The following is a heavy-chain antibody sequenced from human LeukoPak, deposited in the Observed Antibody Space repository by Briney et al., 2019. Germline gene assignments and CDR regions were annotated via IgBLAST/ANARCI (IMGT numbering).Heavy chain of an antibody. V-gene: IGHV5-51*01. CDR1: GYSFTSYW. CDR2: IYPGDSDT. D-gene: IGHD3-22*01. CDR3: ARRSYYDSSGYYPFDY. J-gene: IGHJ4*02. Sequence: GESLKISCKGSGYSFTSYWIGWVRQMPGKGLEWRGFIYPGDSDTRYSPSFQGQVTISADKSISTAYLQWSSLKASDTPMYYCARRSYYDSSGYYPFDYWGQGTLVTVSS.